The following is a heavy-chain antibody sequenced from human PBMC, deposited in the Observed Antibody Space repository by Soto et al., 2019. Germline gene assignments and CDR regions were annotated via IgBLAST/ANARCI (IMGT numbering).Heavy chain of an antibody. V-gene: IGHV3-30*03. CDR3: ASPYSGSIHTVN. J-gene: IGHJ4*02. CDR2: ISYDGSNK. CDR1: GFTFSSYG. Sequence: QVQLVESGGGVVQPGRSLRLSCAASGFTFSSYGMHWVRQAPGKGLEWVAVISYDGSNKYYADSVKGRFTISRDNSKNTLDLQMNSLRAEDTAVYYCASPYSGSIHTVNWGQGTLGTVSS. D-gene: IGHD3-10*01.